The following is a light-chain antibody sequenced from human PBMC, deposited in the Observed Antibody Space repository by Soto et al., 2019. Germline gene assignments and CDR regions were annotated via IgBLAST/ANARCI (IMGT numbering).Light chain of an antibody. CDR1: QSVSTY. V-gene: IGKV3-20*01. CDR3: QQYGSSLPWT. Sequence: EIVLTQSPGTLSLSPGERATLSCRASQSVSTYFAWYQQKPGQAPRLLIYGASSRATGIPDRFSGSGSGTDFTLTISRLEPEDCAVFYCQQYGSSLPWTFGKGTKVEI. CDR2: GAS. J-gene: IGKJ1*01.